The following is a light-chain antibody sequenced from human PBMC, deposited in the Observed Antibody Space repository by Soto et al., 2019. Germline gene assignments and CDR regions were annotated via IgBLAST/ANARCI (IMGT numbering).Light chain of an antibody. V-gene: IGKV3-20*01. CDR1: HSVSRTY. J-gene: IGKJ5*01. CDR3: QQFDDSVT. CDR2: GAS. Sequence: EIVLTQSPGTLSLSPGERATVSFRASHSVSRTYLAWYQQKPGQAPRLLIYGASDRATGTPDRFSGSGSGTDFTLTISRLEPEDSAVYYCQQFDDSVTFGQGTRLDIK.